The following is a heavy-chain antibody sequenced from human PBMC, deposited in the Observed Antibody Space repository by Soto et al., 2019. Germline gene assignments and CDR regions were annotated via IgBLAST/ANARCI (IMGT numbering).Heavy chain of an antibody. J-gene: IGHJ3*01. CDR2: ITNNGDTT. V-gene: IGHV3-23*04. D-gene: IGHD5-12*01. CDR1: GFTFSIYA. Sequence: EKQLVESGGALAQPGGSLRLSCVGSGFTFSIYALTWVRQAPGKGLEWVSLITNNGDTTFFGDSVKGRFSISRDNSKNTLYLQLENRTAEDTAVYYCAMSAGYGGAFDVWGQGTMVAVSS. CDR3: AMSAGYGGAFDV.